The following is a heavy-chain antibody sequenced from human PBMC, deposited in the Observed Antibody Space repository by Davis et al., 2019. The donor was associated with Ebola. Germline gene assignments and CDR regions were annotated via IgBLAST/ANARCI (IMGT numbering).Heavy chain of an antibody. Sequence: GESLKISCGTSGFTFSSYGMNWVRQAPGKGLEWVSYISGSGDNTYYADSVKGRFTISRDNSKNTLYLQMNSLRAEDTAVYYCAKAAYGDYGFDYWGQGTLVTVSS. CDR2: ISGSGDNT. CDR1: GFTFSSYG. V-gene: IGHV3-23*01. J-gene: IGHJ4*02. D-gene: IGHD4-17*01. CDR3: AKAAYGDYGFDY.